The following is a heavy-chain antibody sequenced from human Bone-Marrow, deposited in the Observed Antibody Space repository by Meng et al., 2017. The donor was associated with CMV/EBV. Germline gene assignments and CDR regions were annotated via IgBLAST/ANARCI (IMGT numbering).Heavy chain of an antibody. Sequence: GGSLRLSCKGSGYSFTSYWIGWVRQMPGKGLEWMGIIYPGDSDTRYSPSFQGQVTISADKSISTAYLQWSSLKASDTAMYYCARSYGDSGTGVDWSFDLWGRGTLATVSS. V-gene: IGHV5-51*01. CDR3: ARSYGDSGTGVDWSFDL. J-gene: IGHJ2*01. CDR1: GYSFTSYW. CDR2: IYPGDSDT. D-gene: IGHD1-26*01.